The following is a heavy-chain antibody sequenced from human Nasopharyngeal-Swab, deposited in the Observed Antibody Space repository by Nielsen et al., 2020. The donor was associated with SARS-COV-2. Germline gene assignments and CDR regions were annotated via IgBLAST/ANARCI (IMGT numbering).Heavy chain of an antibody. D-gene: IGHD6-6*01. CDR3: ARYGQLGPPAYYYYGMDV. J-gene: IGHJ6*02. V-gene: IGHV4-34*01. Sequence: WIRQPPGKGLEWIGEINHSGSTNYNPSLKSRVTISVDTSKNQFSLKLSSVTAADTAVYYCARYGQLGPPAYYYYGMDVWGQGTTVTVSS. CDR2: INHSGST.